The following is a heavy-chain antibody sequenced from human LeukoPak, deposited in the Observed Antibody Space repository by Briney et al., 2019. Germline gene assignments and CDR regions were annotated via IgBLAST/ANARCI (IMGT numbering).Heavy chain of an antibody. CDR3: AKGGSTSGADY. Sequence: GGSLRLSCAASGFTFSNYAMTWVRQAPGKGLEWVSAISGSGSSTCYADSVKGRFTISRDNSKNTLYLQMNSLRAEDTAVYYCAKGGSTSGADYWGQGTLVTVSS. V-gene: IGHV3-23*01. D-gene: IGHD1-26*01. CDR1: GFTFSNYA. CDR2: ISGSGSST. J-gene: IGHJ4*02.